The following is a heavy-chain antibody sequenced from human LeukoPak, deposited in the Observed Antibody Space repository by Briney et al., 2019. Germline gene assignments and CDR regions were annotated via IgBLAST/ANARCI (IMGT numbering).Heavy chain of an antibody. CDR1: GGTFSSYA. CDR3: ARTGLGGYNYIPDPFDY. J-gene: IGHJ4*02. CDR2: IIPILGIA. Sequence: VASVKVSCKASGGTFSSYAISWVRQAPGQGLEWMGRIIPILGIANYAQKFQGRVTITADKSTSTAYMELSSLRSEDTAVYYCARTGLGGYNYIPDPFDYWGQGTLVTVSS. V-gene: IGHV1-69*04. D-gene: IGHD5-24*01.